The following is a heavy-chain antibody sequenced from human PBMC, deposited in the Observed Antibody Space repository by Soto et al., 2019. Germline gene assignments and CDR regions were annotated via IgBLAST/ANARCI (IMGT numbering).Heavy chain of an antibody. CDR1: GDSVSSNSAA. CDR2: TYYRSKWYN. J-gene: IGHJ6*02. Sequence: SQTLSLTCAISGDSVSSNSAAWNWIRQSPSRGLEWLGRTYYRSKWYNDYAVSVKGRITINPDTSKNQFSLQLNSVTPEDTAVYYCAREYCSSTSCHVLEGRLIYYYYYGMDVWGQGTTVTVSS. V-gene: IGHV6-1*01. D-gene: IGHD2-2*01. CDR3: AREYCSSTSCHVLEGRLIYYYYYGMDV.